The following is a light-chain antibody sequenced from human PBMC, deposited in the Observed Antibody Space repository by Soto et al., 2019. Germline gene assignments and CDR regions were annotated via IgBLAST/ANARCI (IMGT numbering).Light chain of an antibody. V-gene: IGKV2-30*02. CDR1: QSLVHSDGIAY. Sequence: EVVMTQSPLSLPVTLGQPASISCRSNQSLVHSDGIAYFSWFQQRPGRSPRRLIYKVSNRDSGVPARFSGSGSGTDFALKISWVEAEDVGLYYCMQGTQWPFTFGPGTKVDIK. J-gene: IGKJ3*01. CDR2: KVS. CDR3: MQGTQWPFT.